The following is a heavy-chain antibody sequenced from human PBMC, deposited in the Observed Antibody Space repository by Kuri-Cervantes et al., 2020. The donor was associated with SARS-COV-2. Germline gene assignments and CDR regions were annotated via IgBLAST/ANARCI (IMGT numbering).Heavy chain of an antibody. CDR1: GYTFTGYY. D-gene: IGHD3-10*01. CDR2: IIPIFGTA. V-gene: IGHV1-2*02. Sequence: ASVKVSCKASGYTFTGYYMHWVRQAPGQGLEWMGGIIPIFGTANYAQKFQGRVTMTRDTSTSTAYMELRSLRSDDTAVYYCARDVWYYGSGSYPFDYWGQGALVTVSS. J-gene: IGHJ4*02. CDR3: ARDVWYYGSGSYPFDY.